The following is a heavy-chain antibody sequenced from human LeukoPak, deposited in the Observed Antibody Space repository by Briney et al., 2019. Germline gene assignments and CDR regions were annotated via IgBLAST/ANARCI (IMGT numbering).Heavy chain of an antibody. V-gene: IGHV3-21*01. CDR3: VRLRRNSVRGVFYYYYEN. Sequence: PGGSLRLSCAASGFTFTSYSFNWVRQAPGKGLEWVSSINTVASYIYYADSVKGRFTISRDDADNSLYLQMNSLRAEDTAVYFCVRLRRNSVRGVFYYYYENGARGPLSTVS. D-gene: IGHD3-22*01. CDR1: GFTFTSYS. J-gene: IGHJ4*02. CDR2: INTVASYI.